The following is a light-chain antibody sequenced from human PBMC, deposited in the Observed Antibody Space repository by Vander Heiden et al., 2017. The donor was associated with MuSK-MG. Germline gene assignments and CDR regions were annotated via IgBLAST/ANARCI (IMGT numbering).Light chain of an antibody. V-gene: IGKV3-20*01. CDR3: QQDGSSFS. CDR2: GAS. CDR1: QSVSSRY. Sequence: EIVLTQSPGTLSLSPGERATLSCRASQSVSSRYLAWYQQKPGQAPRLLIYGASSRANGIPDRFSGYGSGTDFTLTSSRLEPEDFAVYYWQQDGSSFSFGGGTKVEIK. J-gene: IGKJ4*01.